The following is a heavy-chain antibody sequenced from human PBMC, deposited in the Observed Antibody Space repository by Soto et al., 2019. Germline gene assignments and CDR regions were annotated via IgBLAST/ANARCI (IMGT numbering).Heavy chain of an antibody. CDR2: INPNSGGT. CDR1: GYTFTGYY. J-gene: IGHJ6*02. Sequence: ASVKVSCKASGYTFTGYYMHWVRQAPGQGLEWMGWINPNSGGTNYAQKFQGWVTMTRDTSISTAYMELSRLRSDDTAAYYCAREGVDIVATINWNYYYGMDVWGQGTTVTVSS. CDR3: AREGVDIVATINWNYYYGMDV. D-gene: IGHD5-12*01. V-gene: IGHV1-2*04.